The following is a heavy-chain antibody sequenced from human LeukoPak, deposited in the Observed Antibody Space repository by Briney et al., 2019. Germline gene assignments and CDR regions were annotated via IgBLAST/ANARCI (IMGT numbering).Heavy chain of an antibody. D-gene: IGHD2-15*01. J-gene: IGHJ6*02. V-gene: IGHV3-15*05. CDR3: GKDIQPGGMDV. CDR2: IKSKTDGGTT. CDR1: GFTFSNAW. Sequence: AGGSLRLSCAASGFTFSNAWMSWVRQAPGKGLEWVGRIKSKTDGGTTDYAAPVKGRFTISRDNAKNSLYLQMNSLRVEDTAVYYCGKDIQPGGMDVWGQGTTVTVSS.